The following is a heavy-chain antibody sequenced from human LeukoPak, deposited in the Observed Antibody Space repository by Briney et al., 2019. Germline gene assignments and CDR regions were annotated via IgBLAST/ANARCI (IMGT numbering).Heavy chain of an antibody. Sequence: PGRSLRLYCAASGFTFSSYGMHWARQAQGKGLEWVAYLHYDGSNKQYADYVKGRFSISRDNSKNILYLQMNSLRAEDTAVYYCAKDRCSNGIGCLYYYMDVWGKGTTVTISS. CDR2: LHYDGSNK. D-gene: IGHD2-8*01. J-gene: IGHJ6*03. CDR3: AKDRCSNGIGCLYYYMDV. CDR1: GFTFSSYG. V-gene: IGHV3-30*02.